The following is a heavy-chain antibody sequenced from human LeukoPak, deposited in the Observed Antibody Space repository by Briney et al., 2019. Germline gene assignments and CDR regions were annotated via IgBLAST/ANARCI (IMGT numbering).Heavy chain of an antibody. CDR2: FDPEDGET. Sequence: ASVKVSCKVSGYTLTELSMHWVRQAPGKGLEWMGGFDPEDGETIYAQKFQGRVTMTEDTSTDTAYMELSSLRSDDTAVYYCARDKSSSGYYFNWFDPWGQGTLVTVSS. V-gene: IGHV1-24*01. CDR3: ARDKSSSGYYFNWFDP. D-gene: IGHD3-22*01. CDR1: GYTLTELS. J-gene: IGHJ5*02.